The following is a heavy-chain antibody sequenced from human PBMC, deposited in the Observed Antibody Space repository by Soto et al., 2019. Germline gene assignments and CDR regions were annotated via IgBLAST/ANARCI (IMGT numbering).Heavy chain of an antibody. V-gene: IGHV1-46*01. CDR2: INPSGGST. CDR3: ARDLVTVAGPCYYYGMDV. CDR1: GYTFTSYY. D-gene: IGHD6-19*01. J-gene: IGHJ6*02. Sequence: ASVKVSCKASGYTFTSYYMHWVRQAPGQGLEWMGIINPSGGSTSYAQKFQGRVTMTRDTSTSTVYMELSSLRSEDTAVYYCARDLVTVAGPCYYYGMDVWGQGTTVTVSS.